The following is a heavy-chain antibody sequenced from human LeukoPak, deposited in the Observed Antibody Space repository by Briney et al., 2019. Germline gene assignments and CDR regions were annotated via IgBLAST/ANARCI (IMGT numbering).Heavy chain of an antibody. D-gene: IGHD6-19*01. CDR1: GFTFSGHG. J-gene: IGHJ4*02. CDR3: AREDSSGWFSAY. Sequence: GGSLRLSCAASGFTFSGHGMHWIRQAPGKGLEWVAVIWHDGSKQLYADSEKGRFSISRDDSTSTLYLQMNSLRAEDTAVYYCAREDSSGWFSAYWGQGTLVTVSS. CDR2: IWHDGSKQ. V-gene: IGHV3-33*01.